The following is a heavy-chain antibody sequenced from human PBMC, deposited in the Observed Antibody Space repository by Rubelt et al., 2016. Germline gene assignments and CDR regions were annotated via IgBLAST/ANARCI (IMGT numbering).Heavy chain of an antibody. CDR2: IYYSGLS. D-gene: IGHD3-22*01. CDR3: ARRGIVVVITMDAFDI. J-gene: IGHJ3*02. V-gene: IGHV4-39*01. Sequence: QLQLQESGPGLVKPSETLSLTCTVSGGSISSSSYYWGWIRQPPGKGLEWIGSIYYSGLSYYNPSFKGRVAFSLDTAKNQFSLRLSSVPAADTAVYYCARRGIVVVITMDAFDIWGQGTMATVSS. CDR1: GGSISSSSYY.